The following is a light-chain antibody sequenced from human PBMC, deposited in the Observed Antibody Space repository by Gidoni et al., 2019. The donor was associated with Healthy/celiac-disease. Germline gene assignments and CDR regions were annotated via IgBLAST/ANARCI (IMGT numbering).Light chain of an antibody. CDR3: QQSDTTPPT. Sequence: DIQMTKSPSSLSAYVCDRVTITCRASQTIGKYLNWYQQKENKAPKLLIYGTSYLQSGVPSRFSGSGSGTYFTLAISNLQPEDVATYYCQQSDTTPPTFGQGTKLEI. CDR2: GTS. V-gene: IGKV1-39*01. CDR1: QTIGKY. J-gene: IGKJ2*01.